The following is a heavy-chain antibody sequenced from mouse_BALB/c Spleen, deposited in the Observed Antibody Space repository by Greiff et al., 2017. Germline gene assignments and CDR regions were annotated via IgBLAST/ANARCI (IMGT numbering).Heavy chain of an antibody. CDR1: GFTFSSYG. D-gene: IGHD1-3*01. CDR2: INSNGGST. J-gene: IGHJ4*01. Sequence: EVKVEESGGGLVQPGGSLKLSCAASGFTFSSYGMSWVRQTPDKRLELVATINSNGGSTYYPDSVKGRFTISRDNAKNTLYLQMSSLKSEDTAMYYCARLKGAMDYWGQGTSVTVSS. V-gene: IGHV5-6-3*01. CDR3: ARLKGAMDY.